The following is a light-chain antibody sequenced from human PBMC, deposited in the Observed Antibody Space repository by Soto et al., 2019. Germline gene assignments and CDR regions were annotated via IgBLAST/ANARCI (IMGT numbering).Light chain of an antibody. CDR2: GAS. CDR1: QSVSSN. V-gene: IGKV3-15*01. J-gene: IGKJ2*02. CDR3: QQHNNCPLCT. Sequence: EIVMTQSPATLSVSPGERATLSCRASQSVSSNLAWYQQKPGQAPRLLIYGASTRATGIPARFSGSGSGTEFALTTSSMQPEDFAVYYCQQHNNCPLCTFGQGTKLEIK.